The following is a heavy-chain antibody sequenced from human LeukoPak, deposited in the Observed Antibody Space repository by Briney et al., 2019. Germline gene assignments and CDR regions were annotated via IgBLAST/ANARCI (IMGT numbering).Heavy chain of an antibody. J-gene: IGHJ6*03. D-gene: IGHD4-23*01. V-gene: IGHV3-20*01. CDR3: ARGGGNGFYYYMDV. Sequence: PGGSLRLSCAASGFTFDDYGMSWVRQAPGKGLEWVSGLNWNGGSTGYADSVKGRFTISRDNAKNSLYLQMSSLRAEDTALYHCARGGGNGFYYYMDVWGQGTTVSVSS. CDR1: GFTFDDYG. CDR2: LNWNGGST.